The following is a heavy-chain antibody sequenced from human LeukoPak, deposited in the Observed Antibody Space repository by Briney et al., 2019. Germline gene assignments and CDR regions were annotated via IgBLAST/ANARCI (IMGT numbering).Heavy chain of an antibody. D-gene: IGHD6-19*01. J-gene: IGHJ4*02. CDR3: ILGGYSSGWYGY. Sequence: ASVKVSCKASGYTFTGYYMHWVRQAPGQGLEWMGWINPNSGGTNYAQKFQGRVTMTRDTSISTAYMELSRLRSEDTAVYYCILGGYSSGWYGYWGQGTLVTVSS. CDR1: GYTFTGYY. CDR2: INPNSGGT. V-gene: IGHV1-2*02.